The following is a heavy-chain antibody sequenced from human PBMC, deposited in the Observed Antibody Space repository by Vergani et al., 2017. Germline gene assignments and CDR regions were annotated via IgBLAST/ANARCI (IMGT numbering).Heavy chain of an antibody. V-gene: IGHV4-61*02. Sequence: QVQLQESGPGLVKPSQTLSLTCTVSGGSISSGSYYWSWIRQPAGKGLEWIGRIYTSGSTNYNPSLKSRVTMSVDTSKNQFSLKLSSVTAADTAVYYCARGSWSYYAIDYWGQGTLVTVSS. D-gene: IGHD1-26*01. CDR1: GGSISSGSYY. J-gene: IGHJ4*02. CDR3: ARGSWSYYAIDY. CDR2: IYTSGST.